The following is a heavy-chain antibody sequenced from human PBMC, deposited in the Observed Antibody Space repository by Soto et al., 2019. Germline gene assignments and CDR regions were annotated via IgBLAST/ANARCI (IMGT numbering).Heavy chain of an antibody. CDR3: ARGGQCSTSSWGNWFDP. J-gene: IGHJ5*02. D-gene: IGHD6-6*01. V-gene: IGHV1-46*01. CDR2: INPSAGRT. Sequence: QVQLVQSGAEVKKPGASVKVSCKASGYTFTSYYIHLVRQAPGQELEWMGIINPSAGRTSYAQKFQGRVTMTRDTSTSTVYMELSSLISEDTAVYYCARGGQCSTSSWGNWFDPWGQGTLVTVSS. CDR1: GYTFTSYY.